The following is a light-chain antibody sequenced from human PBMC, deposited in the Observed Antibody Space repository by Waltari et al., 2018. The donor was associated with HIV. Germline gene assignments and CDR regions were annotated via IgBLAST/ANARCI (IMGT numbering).Light chain of an antibody. CDR3: QSADITGTLGV. Sequence: YELAQPPSVSVSPAPPARLPCSGDALPRQFVYWYQQKPGQAPIVVIYKDSERPSGIPERFSGFISGTTATLTISAVQAEDEADYYCQSADITGTLGVFGGGTRLTV. CDR2: KDS. CDR1: ALPRQF. V-gene: IGLV3-25*03. J-gene: IGLJ2*01.